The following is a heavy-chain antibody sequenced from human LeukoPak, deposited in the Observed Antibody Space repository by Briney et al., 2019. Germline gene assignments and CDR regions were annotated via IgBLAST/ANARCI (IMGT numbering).Heavy chain of an antibody. J-gene: IGHJ4*02. V-gene: IGHV4-59*08. CDR3: ARSYGGNPEY. Sequence: SETLSLTCTVSGDSISTYYWSWIRQPPGKGLERIGYIYYTGSTNYNPSLKSRVTISVDTSKNQFSLKLSSVTAADTAVYYCARSYGGNPEYWGQGTLVTVSS. D-gene: IGHD4-23*01. CDR1: GDSISTYY. CDR2: IYYTGST.